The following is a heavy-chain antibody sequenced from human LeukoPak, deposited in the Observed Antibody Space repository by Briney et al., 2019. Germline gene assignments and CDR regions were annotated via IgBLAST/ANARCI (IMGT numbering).Heavy chain of an antibody. CDR1: GYSFTSYW. D-gene: IGHD1-14*01. V-gene: IGHV5-51*01. J-gene: IGHJ3*02. Sequence: GESLKIYCKGSGYSFTSYWIGWVRQMPGKGLEWIGIIYPGDYDTRHSPSFQGQVTISADRSISTAYLQWCSLKGCHTAMYYCASLHPDSDAFDIWGQGTMVTVSS. CDR2: IYPGDYDT. CDR3: ASLHPDSDAFDI.